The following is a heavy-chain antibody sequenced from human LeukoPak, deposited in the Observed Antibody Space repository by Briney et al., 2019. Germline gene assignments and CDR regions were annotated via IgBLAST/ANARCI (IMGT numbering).Heavy chain of an antibody. CDR3: ARDKVVAARHYYYYGMDV. CDR2: ISSSGSTI. V-gene: IGHV3-48*03. CDR1: GFTFSSYE. Sequence: AGGSLRLSCAASGFTFSSYEMNWVRQAPGKGLEWVSYISSSGSTIYYADSVKGRFTISRDNAKNSLYLQMNSLRAEDTAVYYCARDKVVAARHYYYYGMDVWGQGTTVTVSS. D-gene: IGHD6-6*01. J-gene: IGHJ6*02.